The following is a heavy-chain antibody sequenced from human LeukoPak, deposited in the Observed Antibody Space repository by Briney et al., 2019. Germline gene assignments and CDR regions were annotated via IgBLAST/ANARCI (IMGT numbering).Heavy chain of an antibody. CDR1: GFTFSSCS. J-gene: IGHJ4*02. CDR2: ISSSSSTI. V-gene: IGHV3-48*01. D-gene: IGHD1-26*01. CDR3: ARGGSYAADY. Sequence: GGSLRLSCAASGFTFSSCSMNWVRQAPGKGLEWVSYISSSSSTIYYADSVKGRFTISRDNAKNSLYLQMNSLRAEDTAVYYCARGGSYAADYWGQGTLVTVSS.